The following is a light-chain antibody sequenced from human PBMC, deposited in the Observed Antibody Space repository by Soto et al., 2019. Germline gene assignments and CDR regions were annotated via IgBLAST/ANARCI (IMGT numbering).Light chain of an antibody. V-gene: IGKV3-15*01. CDR3: QQDDQGCT. J-gene: IGKJ1*01. Sequence: EIVMTQSPATLSVSPGEGATFSCRASQSINTKIAWYQLKPGQAPSPLIYDAAIRATGIPARFSGSGSGTEFSLTINGLQSEDFGVYFCQQDDQGCTFGQETKVDIK. CDR2: DAA. CDR1: QSINTK.